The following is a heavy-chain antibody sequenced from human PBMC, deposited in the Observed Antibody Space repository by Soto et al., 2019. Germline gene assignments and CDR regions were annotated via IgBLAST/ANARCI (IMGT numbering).Heavy chain of an antibody. CDR3: AKGLEVGVLHYGMHV. CDR2: IGGSGTGGRT. J-gene: IGHJ6*02. D-gene: IGHD3-16*01. CDR1: GLTFSTYA. V-gene: IGHV3-23*01. Sequence: EVHLLESGGDLVQPGGSLRLSCTASGLTFSTYAMSWVRQAPGKGLEWVSAIGGSGTGGRTYYADSVKGRFTISRDNSKNTVFLQMSSLRAEDTAVFYCAKGLEVGVLHYGMHVWGQGTTVTVSS.